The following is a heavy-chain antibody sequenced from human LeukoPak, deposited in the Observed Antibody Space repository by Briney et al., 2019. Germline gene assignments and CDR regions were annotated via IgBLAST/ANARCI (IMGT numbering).Heavy chain of an antibody. CDR2: IYYSGST. J-gene: IGHJ4*02. V-gene: IGHV4-59*01. CDR1: GGSISSYY. D-gene: IGHD6-19*01. CDR3: AREHSSGWAYFDY. Sequence: PSETLSLTCTVSGGSISSYYWSWIRQPPGKGLEWIGYIYYSGSTNYNPSLKSRVTISVDTSKNQFSLKLSSVTAADTAVYYCAREHSSGWAYFDYWGQGTLVTVSS.